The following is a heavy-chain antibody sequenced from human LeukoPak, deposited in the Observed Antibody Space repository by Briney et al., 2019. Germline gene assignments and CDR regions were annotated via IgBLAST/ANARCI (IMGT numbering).Heavy chain of an antibody. J-gene: IGHJ6*03. CDR3: ARGRQLVKSFTYYYYYYMDV. V-gene: IGHV1-2*02. CDR2: INPNSGGT. Sequence: ASVKVSCKASGYTFTGYYMHWVRQAPGQGLEWMGWINPNSGGTNYAQKFQGRVTMTRDTSITTAYMELSRLRSEDTAVYYCARGRQLVKSFTYYYYYYMDVWGKGTTVTVSS. CDR1: GYTFTGYY. D-gene: IGHD6-6*01.